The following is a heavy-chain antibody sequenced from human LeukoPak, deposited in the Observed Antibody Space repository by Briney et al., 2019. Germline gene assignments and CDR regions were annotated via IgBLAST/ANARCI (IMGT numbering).Heavy chain of an antibody. Sequence: PGGSLRLSCAASGLTFSSYGMHWVRQAPGKGLEWVAFIRYDGSNKYYADSVKGRFTISRDNSKNTLYLQMNSLRAEDTAVYYCAKDYCSSTSCYRVYWGQGTLVTVSS. D-gene: IGHD2-2*02. CDR2: IRYDGSNK. CDR1: GLTFSSYG. V-gene: IGHV3-30*02. CDR3: AKDYCSSTSCYRVY. J-gene: IGHJ4*02.